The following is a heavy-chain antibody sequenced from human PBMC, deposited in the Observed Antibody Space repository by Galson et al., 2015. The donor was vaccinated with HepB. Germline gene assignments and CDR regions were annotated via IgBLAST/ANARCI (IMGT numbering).Heavy chain of an antibody. CDR3: ARSRSVEQLGWNYYYGMDV. D-gene: IGHD6-6*01. V-gene: IGHV3-74*01. CDR1: GFTFSSYW. CDR2: INSDGSST. Sequence: SLRLSCAASGFTFSSYWMHWVRQAPGKGLVWVSRINSDGSSTSYADSVKGRFTISRDNAKNTLYLQMNSLRAEDTAVYYCARSRSVEQLGWNYYYGMDVRGQGTTVTVSS. J-gene: IGHJ6*02.